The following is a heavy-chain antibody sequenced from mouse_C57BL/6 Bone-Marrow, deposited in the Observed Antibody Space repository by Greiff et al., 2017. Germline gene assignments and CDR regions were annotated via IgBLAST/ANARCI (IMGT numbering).Heavy chain of an antibody. D-gene: IGHD2-3*01. CDR2: IYPGSGST. CDR1: GYTFTSYW. Sequence: QVQLQQPGAELVKPGASVKMSCKASGYTFTSYWITWVKQRPGQGLEWIGDIYPGSGSTNYNEKFKGKATLTVDTSSSTAYMQLSSLTSEDSAVYYCARYGYYNWYFDVWGRGTTVTVSS. V-gene: IGHV1-55*01. CDR3: ARYGYYNWYFDV. J-gene: IGHJ1*03.